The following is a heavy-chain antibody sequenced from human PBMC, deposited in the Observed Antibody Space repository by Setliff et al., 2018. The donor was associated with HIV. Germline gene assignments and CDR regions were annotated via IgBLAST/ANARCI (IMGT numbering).Heavy chain of an antibody. V-gene: IGHV1-8*02. CDR2: MNPNSDKT. D-gene: IGHD1-20*01. CDR3: ARGVGNWNGIHHYYMDF. CDR1: GYTFSNYD. J-gene: IGHJ6*03. Sequence: RASVKVSCKASGYTFSNYDINWVRQATGQGLEWMGWMNPNSDKTGHTQKFQGRVTMTRDISTGTAYMELSSLRSEDTAVYYCARGVGNWNGIHHYYMDFWGKGTTVTVSS.